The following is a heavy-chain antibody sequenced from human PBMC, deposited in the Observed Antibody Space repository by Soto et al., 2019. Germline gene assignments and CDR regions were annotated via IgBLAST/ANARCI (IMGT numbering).Heavy chain of an antibody. CDR2: ISGSGIST. CDR3: AKERGYNYGYDAMDV. CDR1: GFTFSSYA. Sequence: EVQLLESGGGLVPPGGSLRLSCAASGFTFSSYAMSWVRQAPGKGLEWVSGISGSGISTYYADSVKGRFTISRDNSKNTLYLQTNSLRAEDTAVYYCAKERGYNYGYDAMDVWGQGTTVTVSS. V-gene: IGHV3-23*01. J-gene: IGHJ6*02. D-gene: IGHD5-18*01.